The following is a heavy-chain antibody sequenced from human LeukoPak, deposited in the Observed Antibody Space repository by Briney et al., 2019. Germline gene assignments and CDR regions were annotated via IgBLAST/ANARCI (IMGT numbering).Heavy chain of an antibody. CDR2: ISSDESDK. Sequence: GRSLRLSCAASGFTCSNYAMHWVRQAPGKGLEWVAFISSDESDKYYADSVKGRFTISRDNSKNTLYLQMNSLRAEDTAVYYCARDISGWYSGGYFRMDVWGQGTTVTVSS. J-gene: IGHJ6*02. V-gene: IGHV3-30-3*01. CDR1: GFTCSNYA. CDR3: ARDISGWYSGGYFRMDV. D-gene: IGHD6-19*01.